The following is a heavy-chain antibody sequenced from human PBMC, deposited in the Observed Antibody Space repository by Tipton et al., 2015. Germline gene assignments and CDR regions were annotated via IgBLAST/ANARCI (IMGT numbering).Heavy chain of an antibody. CDR2: IYYSGCT. CDR3: ARGRSADYGDYVNWFDP. Sequence: TLSLTCTVSGGSISSSDYYWVWLRQPPGMGLECIGTIYYSGCTYYNPSLKSRVTISVDTSKKQVSLNITSVVAADTAEYYCARGRSADYGDYVNWFDPWGQGTLVTVSS. D-gene: IGHD4-17*01. V-gene: IGHV4-39*07. CDR1: GGSISSSDYY. J-gene: IGHJ5*02.